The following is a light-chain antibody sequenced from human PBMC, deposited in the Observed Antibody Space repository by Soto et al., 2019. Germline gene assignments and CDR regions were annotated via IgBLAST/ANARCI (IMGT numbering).Light chain of an antibody. CDR2: EVS. Sequence: QSALTQPASVSGSPGQSITISCSGTSNDVGGYDVVSWYQQLPGKAPKRLIHEVSRRPSEISSRFSGSKSGNTASLTISGLQPEDEADYYCCSYAGNKLIFGGGTKLTVL. V-gene: IGLV2-23*02. J-gene: IGLJ2*01. CDR1: SNDVGGYDV. CDR3: CSYAGNKLI.